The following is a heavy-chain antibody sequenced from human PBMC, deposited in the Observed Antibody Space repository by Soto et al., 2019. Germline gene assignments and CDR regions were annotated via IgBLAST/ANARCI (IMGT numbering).Heavy chain of an antibody. CDR3: ARQVQRWSTTYYGFYYYMDV. CDR2: IYYRGSA. D-gene: IGHD2-2*01. CDR1: GGSISSSGYY. Sequence: QLQLQESGPGLVKPSETLSITCTVSGGSISSSGYYWGWIRQPPGKGMEWIGSIYYRGSAYYNPSLKSRVTMSVDTSRNQFSLDLNSVTAADTAIYDCARQVQRWSTTYYGFYYYMDVWGKGTTVTVSS. V-gene: IGHV4-39*01. J-gene: IGHJ6*03.